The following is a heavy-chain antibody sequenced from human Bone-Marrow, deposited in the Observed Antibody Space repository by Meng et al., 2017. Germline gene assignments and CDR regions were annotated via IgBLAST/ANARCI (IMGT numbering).Heavy chain of an antibody. D-gene: IGHD3-10*01. CDR2: INADSGYT. V-gene: IGHV1-3*01. CDR3: AWEFLHSGSWGFF. J-gene: IGHJ4*02. CDR1: CYTLPCYG. Sequence: QVQVVHSGGEGKHPGDSVSVSCQASCYTLPCYGLHWVRQAPGRRLEWMGWINADSGYTKSSHTFQGRVTFTRDTSANTVYMELSSLSSEDTAVFYCAWEFLHSGSWGFFWGQGTLVTVSS.